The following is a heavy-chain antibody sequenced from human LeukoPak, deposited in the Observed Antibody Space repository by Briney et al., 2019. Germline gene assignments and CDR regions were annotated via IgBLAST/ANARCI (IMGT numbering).Heavy chain of an antibody. CDR1: GYTFTSYY. J-gene: IGHJ3*02. Sequence: ASVEVSCKASGYTFTSYYMHWVRQAPGQGLEWMGIINPSGGSTSYAQKFQGRVTMTRDTSTSTVYMELSSLRSEDTAVYYCARAFSITGAFDIWGQGTMVTVSS. CDR2: INPSGGST. V-gene: IGHV1-46*01. D-gene: IGHD3-3*02. CDR3: ARAFSITGAFDI.